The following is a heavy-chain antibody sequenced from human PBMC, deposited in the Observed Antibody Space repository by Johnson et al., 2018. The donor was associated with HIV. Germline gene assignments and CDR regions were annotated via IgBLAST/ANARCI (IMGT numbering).Heavy chain of an antibody. CDR3: TTDQLQQLVHDAFDI. D-gene: IGHD6-13*01. Sequence: EVQLVESGGGVVQPGRSLRLSCAASGFTFSSYAMHWVRQAPGKGLEWVGRIKSKTDGGTTDYAAPVKGRFTISRDDSKNTLYLQMNSLKTEDTAVYYCTTDQLQQLVHDAFDIWGQGTMVTVSS. V-gene: IGHV3-15*01. J-gene: IGHJ3*02. CDR2: IKSKTDGGTT. CDR1: GFTFSSYA.